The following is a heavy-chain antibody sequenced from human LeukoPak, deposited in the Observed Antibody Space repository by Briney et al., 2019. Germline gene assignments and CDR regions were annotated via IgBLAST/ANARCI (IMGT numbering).Heavy chain of an antibody. V-gene: IGHV3-23*01. CDR3: ARGLRSTRLIDY. CDR2: INDRGTGT. CDR1: GFTFSKFA. Sequence: PGGSLRLSCAASGFTFSKFALSWVRQAPGKGLEWVSTINDRGTGTYYADSVKGRFTISRDNSKNTLSLQMNSLRSDDTAVYYCARGLRSTRLIDYWGQGTLVTVSS. D-gene: IGHD2-2*01. J-gene: IGHJ4*02.